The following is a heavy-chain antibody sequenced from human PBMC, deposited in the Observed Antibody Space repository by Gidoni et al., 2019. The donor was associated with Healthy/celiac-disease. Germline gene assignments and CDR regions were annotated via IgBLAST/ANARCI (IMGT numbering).Heavy chain of an antibody. V-gene: IGHV3-30*18. CDR1: GFTFSSYG. CDR3: AKEGRNYRTIRYYYYGMDV. D-gene: IGHD4-4*01. J-gene: IGHJ6*02. Sequence: QVQLVESGGGVVQPGRSLGLSCAASGFTFSSYGMHWVRQAPGKGLEWVAVISYDGSNKYYADSVKGRFTISRDNSKNTLYLQMNSLRAEDTAVYYCAKEGRNYRTIRYYYYGMDVWGQGTTVTVSS. CDR2: ISYDGSNK.